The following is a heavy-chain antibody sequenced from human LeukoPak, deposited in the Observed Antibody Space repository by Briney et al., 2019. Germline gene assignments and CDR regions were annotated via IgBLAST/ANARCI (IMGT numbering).Heavy chain of an antibody. CDR3: AKGRSSPTHDAFDI. J-gene: IGHJ3*02. D-gene: IGHD6-13*01. CDR1: GFTFSSYA. V-gene: IGHV3-23*01. CDR2: ITGSGDST. Sequence: GGSLRLSCAASGFTFSSYAMSWVRQAPGKGLEWLSGITGSGDSTYYADSVKGRFTVSRDNSKSTLYLQMNSLRAEDTAVYYCAKGRSSPTHDAFDIWGQGTMVTVSS.